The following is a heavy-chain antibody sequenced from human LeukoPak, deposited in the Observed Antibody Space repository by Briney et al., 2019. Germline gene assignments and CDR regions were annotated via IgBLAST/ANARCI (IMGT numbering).Heavy chain of an antibody. D-gene: IGHD2-2*01. Sequence: SGGSLRLSCAASGFTFSSYSMNWVRQAPGKGLEWVSSISSSSSYIYYADSVKGRFTISRDNAKNSLHLQMNSLRAEDTAVYYCASTSWGVPAAKGAFDIWGQGTMVTVSS. CDR2: ISSSSSYI. CDR3: ASTSWGVPAAKGAFDI. CDR1: GFTFSSYS. V-gene: IGHV3-21*01. J-gene: IGHJ3*02.